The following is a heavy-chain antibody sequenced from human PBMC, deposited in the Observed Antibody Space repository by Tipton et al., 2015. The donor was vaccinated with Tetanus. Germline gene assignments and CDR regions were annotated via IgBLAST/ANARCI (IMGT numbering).Heavy chain of an antibody. J-gene: IGHJ4*02. CDR1: GFTFSSYW. CDR2: IYSDGAAS. V-gene: IGHV3-74*03. CDR3: VRDGWLSGTY. Sequence: SLRLSCAASGFTFSSYWKHCLRQDPAKGLEWVSHIYSDGAASMYADSVKGRFTISRDNAKNTLYLQMNSLTVEDTAVYYCVRDGWLSGTYWGQGSLVTVSS. D-gene: IGHD5-12*01.